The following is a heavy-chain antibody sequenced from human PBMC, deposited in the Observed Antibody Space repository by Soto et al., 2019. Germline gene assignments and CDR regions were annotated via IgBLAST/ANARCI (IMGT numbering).Heavy chain of an antibody. D-gene: IGHD3-3*01. CDR3: ARDKVPDYDFWSGYFGPCYSYGMDV. CDR2: ISYDGSNK. CDR1: GFTFSSYA. J-gene: IGHJ6*02. Sequence: GGSLRLSCAASGFTFSSYAMHWVRQAPGKGLEWVAVISYDGSNKYYADSVKGRFTISRDNSKNTLYLQMNSLRAEDTAVYYCARDKVPDYDFWSGYFGPCYSYGMDVWGQGTTGTVS. V-gene: IGHV3-30-3*01.